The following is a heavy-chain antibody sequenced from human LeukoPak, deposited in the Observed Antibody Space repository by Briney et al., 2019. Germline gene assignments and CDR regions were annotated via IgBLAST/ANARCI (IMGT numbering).Heavy chain of an antibody. Sequence: SETLSLTCAVYGESFSDYYWSWIRQPPGRGLEWIGEVNHGGTTNYNPSLKSRVTISVDTSKNQFSLKLSSVTAADTAVYYCARPQLRGYYDSSGYYYASDDAFDIWGQGTMVTVSS. V-gene: IGHV4-34*01. CDR1: GESFSDYY. D-gene: IGHD3-22*01. CDR2: VNHGGTT. CDR3: ARPQLRGYYDSSGYYYASDDAFDI. J-gene: IGHJ3*02.